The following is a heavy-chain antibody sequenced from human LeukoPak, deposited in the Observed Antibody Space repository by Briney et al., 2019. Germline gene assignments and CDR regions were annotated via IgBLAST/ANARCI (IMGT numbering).Heavy chain of an antibody. CDR1: GYTYTSYA. V-gene: IGHV1-3*01. Sequence: ASVTVSFKASGYTYTSYAMHWVRQARGQRLEWMGCINAGNGNTKYSQKFQDRVTITRDTSASTAYTELSSLRSEDTAVYYCARTTRGSMDVWGKGATVTVSS. CDR3: ARTTRGSMDV. J-gene: IGHJ6*04. CDR2: INAGNGNT. D-gene: IGHD4-17*01.